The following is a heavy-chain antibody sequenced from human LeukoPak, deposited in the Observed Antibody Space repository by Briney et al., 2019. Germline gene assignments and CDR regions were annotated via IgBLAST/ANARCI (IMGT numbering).Heavy chain of an antibody. Sequence: ASVKVSCKASGYTFTSYYMHWVRQAPGQGLEWMGIINPSGGSTSYAQKFQGRVTMTRDTSTSTVYMELSSLRSEDTAVYYCARDRSYDLWYSGSYVPRWDYWGQGTLVTVSS. CDR1: GYTFTSYY. CDR3: ARDRSYDLWYSGSYVPRWDY. J-gene: IGHJ4*02. CDR2: INPSGGST. V-gene: IGHV1-46*01. D-gene: IGHD1-26*01.